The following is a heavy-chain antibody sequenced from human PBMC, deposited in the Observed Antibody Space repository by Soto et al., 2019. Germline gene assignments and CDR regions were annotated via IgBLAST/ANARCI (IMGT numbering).Heavy chain of an antibody. V-gene: IGHV3-21*01. CDR3: ARVHYYDSSGYSH. Sequence: PGGSLRLSCAASGFTFSWYSMNWVRQAPGKGLEWVSSISSSSSYIYYADSVKGRFTISRDNAKNSLCLQMNSLRAEDTAVYYCARVHYYDSSGYSHWGQGTLVTVSS. D-gene: IGHD3-22*01. CDR2: ISSSSSYI. CDR1: GFTFSWYS. J-gene: IGHJ4*02.